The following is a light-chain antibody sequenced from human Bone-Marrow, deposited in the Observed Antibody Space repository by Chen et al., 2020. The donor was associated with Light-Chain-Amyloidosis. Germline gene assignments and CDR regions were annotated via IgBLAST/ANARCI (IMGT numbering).Light chain of an antibody. V-gene: IGKV1-39*01. CDR2: TSS. J-gene: IGKJ3*01. Sequence: DIQMPQSTSYLSASVVDRIHLSCQENPTINIYLNCYQQKPGQAPKLLIYTSSRLLSGVPSRFSGSGSGTDFTLTISSLQPEDFATYYCQQSYTMPRGFTFGPGTRVDIK. CDR1: PTINIY. CDR3: QQSYTMPRGFT.